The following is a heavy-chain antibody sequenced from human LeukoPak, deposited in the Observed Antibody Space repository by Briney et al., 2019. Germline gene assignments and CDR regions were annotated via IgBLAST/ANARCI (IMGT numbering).Heavy chain of an antibody. J-gene: IGHJ4*02. V-gene: IGHV1-46*01. Sequence: ASVKVSCKASGYTFTSYYMHWVRQAPGQGLEWMGIINPSGGSTTYAQKFQGRVTMTRDTSTSTVYMELSSLRSEDTAVYYCARDRYYGSGSYSTPGYWGRGTLVTVSS. D-gene: IGHD3-10*01. CDR3: ARDRYYGSGSYSTPGY. CDR2: INPSGGST. CDR1: GYTFTSYY.